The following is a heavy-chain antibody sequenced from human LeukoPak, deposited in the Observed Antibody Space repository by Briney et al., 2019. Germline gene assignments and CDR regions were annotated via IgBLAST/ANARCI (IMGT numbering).Heavy chain of an antibody. CDR3: AKDNHGWLGTIDY. CDR1: GFTFSSYA. Sequence: GGSLRLSCAASGFTFSSYAMSWFRQAPGKGLEWVSAISGSGGSTYYADSVKGRFTISRDNSKNTLYLQMNSQRAEDTAVYYCAKDNHGWLGTIDYWGQGTLVTVSS. CDR2: ISGSGGST. J-gene: IGHJ4*02. D-gene: IGHD5-12*01. V-gene: IGHV3-23*01.